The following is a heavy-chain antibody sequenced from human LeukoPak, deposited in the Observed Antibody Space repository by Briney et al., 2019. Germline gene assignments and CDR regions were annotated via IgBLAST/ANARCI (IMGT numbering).Heavy chain of an antibody. Sequence: SETLSLTCAVYGGSFSGYYWSWIRQPPGKGLEWIGEINHSGSTNYNPSLKSRVTISVDTSKNQFSLKLSSVTAADTAVYYCARKNPMVRGAYNWFDPWGQGTLVTVSS. CDR1: GGSFSGYY. CDR3: ARKNPMVRGAYNWFDP. CDR2: INHSGST. V-gene: IGHV4-34*01. J-gene: IGHJ5*02. D-gene: IGHD3-10*01.